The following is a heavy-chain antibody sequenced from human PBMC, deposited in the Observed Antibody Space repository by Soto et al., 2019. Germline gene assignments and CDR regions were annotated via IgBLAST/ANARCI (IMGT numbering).Heavy chain of an antibody. Sequence: ASVKVSCNASGYTFTAYYVHCLRQAPGQGLEWMGWVNPHSGATVIAQRFLGSVTLTTDTSINTAYMELPSLTYDDTALYYCARPPNPWEPYAFHLWGHGTLVTV. CDR3: ARPPNPWEPYAFHL. CDR1: GYTFTAYY. D-gene: IGHD1-26*01. CDR2: VNPHSGAT. J-gene: IGHJ3*01. V-gene: IGHV1-2*04.